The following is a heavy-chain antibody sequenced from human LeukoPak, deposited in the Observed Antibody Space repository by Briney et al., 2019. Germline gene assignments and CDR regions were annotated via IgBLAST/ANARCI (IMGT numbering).Heavy chain of an antibody. V-gene: IGHV1-69*13. CDR2: IIPIFGTA. CDR3: ARGHYDILTGYPRGLVYFDY. D-gene: IGHD3-9*01. CDR1: GGTFSSYA. Sequence: ASVKVSCKASGGTFSSYAISWVRQAPGQGLEWMGGIIPIFGTANYAQKFQGRVTIAADESTSTAYMELSSLRSEDTAVYYCARGHYDILTGYPRGLVYFDYWGQGTLVTVSS. J-gene: IGHJ4*02.